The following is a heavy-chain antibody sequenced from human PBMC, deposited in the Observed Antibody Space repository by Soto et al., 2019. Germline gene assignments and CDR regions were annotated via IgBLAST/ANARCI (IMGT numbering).Heavy chain of an antibody. CDR2: IIPLFGTA. CDR3: ASKAACGGDCYAFDS. D-gene: IGHD2-21*02. CDR1: GGIFSSNT. Sequence: QVYLVQSGAEVKKPGSSVKISCKASGGIFSSNTINWVRQAAGQGIEWMGGIIPLFGTANYAEKFQGRVTITADKSTKTEYMELTSLRSEDTAVYYCASKAACGGDCYAFDSWGQGTLVTVSS. V-gene: IGHV1-69*06. J-gene: IGHJ4*02.